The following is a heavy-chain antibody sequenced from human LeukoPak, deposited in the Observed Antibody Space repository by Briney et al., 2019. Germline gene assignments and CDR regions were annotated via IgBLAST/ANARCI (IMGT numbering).Heavy chain of an antibody. D-gene: IGHD2-2*01. CDR2: ISRSGST. V-gene: IGHV4-61*02. CDR1: GDSISSGTYY. J-gene: IGHJ5*02. Sequence: SETLSLTCTVSGDSISSGTYYWTWIRQPAGKGLEWIGRISRSGSTNYNPSLKRRVTISVDTSKNQFSLELRSVAAADTAVYYCAIEQNVILVPVAIPHSFDLWGQGTLVTVPS. CDR3: AIEQNVILVPVAIPHSFDL.